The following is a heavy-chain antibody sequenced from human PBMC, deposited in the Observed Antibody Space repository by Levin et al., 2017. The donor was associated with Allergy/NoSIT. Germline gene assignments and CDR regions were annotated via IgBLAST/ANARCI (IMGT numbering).Heavy chain of an antibody. CDR1: GFTFSSYA. CDR3: AKSTFGIVVVPAATGELFDY. D-gene: IGHD2-2*01. Sequence: GGSLRLSCAASGFTFSSYAMSWVRQAPGKGLEWVSAISGSGGSTYYADSVKGRFTISRDNSKNTLYLQMNSLRAEDTAVYYCAKSTFGIVVVPAATGELFDYWGQGTLVTVSS. J-gene: IGHJ4*02. CDR2: ISGSGGST. V-gene: IGHV3-23*01.